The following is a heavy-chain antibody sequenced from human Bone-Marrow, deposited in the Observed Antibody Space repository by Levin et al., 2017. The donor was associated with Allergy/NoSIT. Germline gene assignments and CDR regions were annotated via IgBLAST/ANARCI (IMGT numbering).Heavy chain of an antibody. D-gene: IGHD2-2*01. CDR3: ARGQYQFI. V-gene: IGHV3-7*01. J-gene: IGHJ4*02. Sequence: SGGSLRLSCAASGFTFGTYWMSWVRQAPGKGLEWVAKIKQDGSEKYYVDSVKGRFTISRDNAKNSLYLQMNSLRAEDTAIYYCARGQYQFIWGQGTLVTVSS. CDR1: GFTFGTYW. CDR2: IKQDGSEK.